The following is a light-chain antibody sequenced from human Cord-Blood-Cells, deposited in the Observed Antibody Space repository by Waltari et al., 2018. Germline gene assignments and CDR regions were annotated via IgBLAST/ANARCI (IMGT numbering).Light chain of an antibody. CDR1: QSISSW. J-gene: IGKJ1*01. Sequence: MTQSPSTLSASVGDRVTITCRASQSISSWLAWYQQKPGKAPKLLIYKASSLESGVPSRFSGSGSGTEFTLTISSLQPDDFATYYCQQYNSYRWTFGQGTKVEIK. V-gene: IGKV1-5*03. CDR2: KAS. CDR3: QQYNSYRWT.